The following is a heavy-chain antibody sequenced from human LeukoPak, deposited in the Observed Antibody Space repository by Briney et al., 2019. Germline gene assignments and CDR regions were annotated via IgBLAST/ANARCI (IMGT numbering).Heavy chain of an antibody. V-gene: IGHV4-39*01. CDR3: ATWRTAKTGFDY. CDR1: GGSISNNNYY. CDR2: IYYSGSP. D-gene: IGHD1-1*01. Sequence: SSETLSLTCTVSGGSISNNNYYCAWIRQPPGKGLECIGSIYYSGSPHYNPSLKSRVTISVDTSKNQFSLRLSSVTAADTAVYYCATWRTAKTGFDYWGQGTLVTVSS. J-gene: IGHJ4*02.